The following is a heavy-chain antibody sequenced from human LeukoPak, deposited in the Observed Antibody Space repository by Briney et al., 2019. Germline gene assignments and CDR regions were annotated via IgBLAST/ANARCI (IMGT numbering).Heavy chain of an antibody. Sequence: PGGSLRLSCAASGFTFDDYTMHWVRQAPGKGLEWVSLISWDGGSTYYADSVKGRFTISRDNSKNSLYLQMNSLRTEDTALYYCAKGSGYSYGGGYYMDVWGKGTTVTVSS. CDR3: AKGSGYSYGGGYYMDV. V-gene: IGHV3-43*01. CDR1: GFTFDDYT. CDR2: ISWDGGST. J-gene: IGHJ6*03. D-gene: IGHD5-18*01.